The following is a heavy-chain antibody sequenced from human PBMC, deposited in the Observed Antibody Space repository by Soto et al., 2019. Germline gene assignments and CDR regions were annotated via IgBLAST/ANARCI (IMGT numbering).Heavy chain of an antibody. CDR2: INTSGST. Sequence: PSETLSLTCTVSGGSISSYYCSWIRQPAGKGLEWIGRINTSGSTNNNPSLKSRVTMSVDTSKNQFSLKLSSVTAADTAVYYCARDVVVTAYDAFDIWGRGTMVTVSS. V-gene: IGHV4-4*07. CDR1: GGSISSYY. D-gene: IGHD2-21*02. J-gene: IGHJ3*02. CDR3: ARDVVVTAYDAFDI.